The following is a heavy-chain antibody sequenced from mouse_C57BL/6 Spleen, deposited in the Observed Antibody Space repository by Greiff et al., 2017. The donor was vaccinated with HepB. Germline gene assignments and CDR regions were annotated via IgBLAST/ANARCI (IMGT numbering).Heavy chain of an antibody. Sequence: EVKLVESGGGLVKPGGSLKLSCAASGFTFSSYAMSWVRQTPEKRLEWVATISDGGSYTYYPDNVKGRFTISRDNAKNNLYLQMSHLKSEDTAMYYCARCSHYYGSSLYYFDYWGQGTTLTVSS. CDR1: GFTFSSYA. D-gene: IGHD1-1*01. CDR2: ISDGGSYT. J-gene: IGHJ2*01. CDR3: ARCSHYYGSSLYYFDY. V-gene: IGHV5-4*03.